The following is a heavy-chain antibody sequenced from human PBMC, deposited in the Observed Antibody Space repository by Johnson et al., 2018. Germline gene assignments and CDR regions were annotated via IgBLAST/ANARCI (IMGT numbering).Heavy chain of an antibody. Sequence: QVQLVESGGGVVQPGRSLRLSCAASGFTFSSYGMHWVRQAPGKGLEWVAVIWYDGSNKYYADSVKGRVTISRDNSKNTRYLQMNSLGAEDTAVYYWARAPGSAARYYYYGMDVWGQGTTVTVSS. CDR2: IWYDGSNK. CDR1: GFTFSSYG. CDR3: ARAPGSAARYYYYGMDV. J-gene: IGHJ6*02. D-gene: IGHD2-2*01. V-gene: IGHV3-33*01.